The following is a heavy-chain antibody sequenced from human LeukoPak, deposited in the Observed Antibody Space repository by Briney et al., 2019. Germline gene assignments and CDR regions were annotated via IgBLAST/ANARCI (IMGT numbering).Heavy chain of an antibody. CDR2: MYNSGST. CDR1: GGSISGSY. V-gene: IGHV4-59*01. Sequence: SESLSLTCTVYGGSISGSYWSWIRQPPGKGLEWIAYMYNSGSTNYNPSLKSRVTISIDTSKNQFSLKLSSLTAADTAIYYCARGIESYGDYGYWGQGILVTVSS. J-gene: IGHJ4*02. CDR3: ARGIESYGDYGY. D-gene: IGHD4-17*01.